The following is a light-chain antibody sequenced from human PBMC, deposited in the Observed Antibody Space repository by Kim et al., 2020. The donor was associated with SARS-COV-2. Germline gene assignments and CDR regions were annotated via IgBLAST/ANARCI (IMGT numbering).Light chain of an antibody. J-gene: IGKJ2*01. CDR1: QSPLHRNGYNY. Sequence: PGEPASISCRSSQSPLHRNGYNYLDWYRQRPGQSPQLLIYLGSNRASGVPDRFSGSGSGTDFTLKISRVEAEDVGVYYCMQALHYTFGQGTKLEI. V-gene: IGKV2-28*01. CDR2: LGS. CDR3: MQALHYT.